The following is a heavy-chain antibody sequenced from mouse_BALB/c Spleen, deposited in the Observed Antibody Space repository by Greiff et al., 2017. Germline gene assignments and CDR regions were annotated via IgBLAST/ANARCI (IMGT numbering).Heavy chain of an antibody. J-gene: IGHJ4*01. D-gene: IGHD2-2*01. CDR1: GYTFTSYW. CDR3: TRGGLRRDYAMDY. CDR2: IYPSDSYT. V-gene: IGHV1-69*02. Sequence: QVQLKESGAELVRPGASVKLSCKASGYTFTSYWINWVKQRPGQGLEWIGNIYPSDSYTNYNQKFKDKATLTVDKSSSTAYMQLSSPTSEDSAVYYCTRGGLRRDYAMDYWGQGTSVTVSS.